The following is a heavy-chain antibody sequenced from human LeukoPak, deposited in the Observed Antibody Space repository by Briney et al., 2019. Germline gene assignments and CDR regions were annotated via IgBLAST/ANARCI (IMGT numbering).Heavy chain of an antibody. CDR2: INHSGST. CDR1: GGSFSGYY. D-gene: IGHD4-17*01. V-gene: IGHV4-34*01. Sequence: SETLSLTCAVYGGSFSGYYWSWTRQPPGKGLEWIGEINHSGSTNYNPSLKSRVTISVDTSKNQFSLKLSSVTAADTAVYYCARMDYGDYTPSFDYWGQGTLVTVSS. J-gene: IGHJ4*02. CDR3: ARMDYGDYTPSFDY.